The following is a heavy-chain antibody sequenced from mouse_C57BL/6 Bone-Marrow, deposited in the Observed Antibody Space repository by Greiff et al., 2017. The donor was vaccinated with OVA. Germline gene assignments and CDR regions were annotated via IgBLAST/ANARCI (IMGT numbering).Heavy chain of an antibody. J-gene: IGHJ1*03. CDR3: AREFPNWYFDV. Sequence: VQLQQPGAELVKPGASVKLSCKASGYTFTSYWMHWVKQRPGQGLEWIGMIPPNSGSTNYNEKFKSKATLTVDKSSSTAYMQLSSLTSEDSAVYYCAREFPNWYFDVWGTGTTVTVSS. V-gene: IGHV1-64*01. CDR1: GYTFTSYW. CDR2: IPPNSGST.